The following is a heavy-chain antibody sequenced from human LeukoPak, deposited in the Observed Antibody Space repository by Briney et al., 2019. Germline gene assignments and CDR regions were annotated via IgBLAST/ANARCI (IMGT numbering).Heavy chain of an antibody. CDR1: GYTFTSYD. D-gene: IGHD3-3*01. J-gene: IGHJ4*02. V-gene: IGHV1-8*03. CDR3: ARVAYYDFWSGQYYFDY. Sequence: ASVKVSCKASGYTFTSYDINWVRQAPGQGLEWMGWMNPNSGNTGYAQKFQGRVTITRNTSISTAYMELSSLRSEDTAVYYCARVAYYDFWSGQYYFDYWGQGTLVTVSS. CDR2: MNPNSGNT.